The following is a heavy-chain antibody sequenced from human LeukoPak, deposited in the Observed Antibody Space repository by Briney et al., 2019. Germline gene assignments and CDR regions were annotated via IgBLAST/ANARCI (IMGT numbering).Heavy chain of an antibody. J-gene: IGHJ4*02. Sequence: SQTLSVTCAISGDSVSSKNAAWNWIRQFPSRGLEWLGRTYYRSKWYNDNAESVKGRISINPDTSKNQFSLQLNSVTPEDTAVYYCARGFSSGWLDYWGRGTLVTVSS. CDR3: ARGFSSGWLDY. D-gene: IGHD6-19*01. V-gene: IGHV6-1*01. CDR1: GDSVSSKNAA. CDR2: TYYRSKWYN.